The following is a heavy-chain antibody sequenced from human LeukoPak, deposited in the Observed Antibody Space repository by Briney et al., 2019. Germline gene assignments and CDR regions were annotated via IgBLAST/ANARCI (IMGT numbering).Heavy chain of an antibody. Sequence: PSETLSLTCTVSGGSISSYYWSWIRQPPGKGLEWIGYIYYSGSTNYNPSLKSRVTISVDTSKNQFSLKLSSVTAADTAVYYCARLPPDSSGWRIDYWGQGTLVTVSS. V-gene: IGHV4-59*08. CDR1: GGSISSYY. CDR2: IYYSGST. J-gene: IGHJ4*02. CDR3: ARLPPDSSGWRIDY. D-gene: IGHD6-19*01.